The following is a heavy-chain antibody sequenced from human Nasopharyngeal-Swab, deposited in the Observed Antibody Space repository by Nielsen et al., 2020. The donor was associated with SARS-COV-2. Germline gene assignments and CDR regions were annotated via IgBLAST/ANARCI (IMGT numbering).Heavy chain of an antibody. CDR3: ARSAANDAFDI. CDR2: IYPGDSDT. CDR1: GYSFTSYW. Sequence: QVSCKGSGYSFTSYWIGWVRQMPGKGLEWMGIIYPGDSDTRYSPSFQGQVTISADKSISTAYLQWSSLKASDTAMYYCARSAANDAFDIWGQGTMVTVSS. V-gene: IGHV5-51*01. D-gene: IGHD5-18*01. J-gene: IGHJ3*02.